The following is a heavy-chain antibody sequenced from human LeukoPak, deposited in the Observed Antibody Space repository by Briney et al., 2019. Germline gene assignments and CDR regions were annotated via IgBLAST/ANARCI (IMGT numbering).Heavy chain of an antibody. J-gene: IGHJ4*02. D-gene: IGHD5-18*01. CDR3: AKDISARGYSYAYDY. Sequence: GGSLRLSCAASGFTFDDYAMHWVRQAPGKGLEWVSRISWNAGSTGYADSVKGRFTISRDNAKNSLYLQMNSLRAEDTALYYCAKDISARGYSYAYDYWGQGTLVAVSS. CDR1: GFTFDDYA. CDR2: ISWNAGST. V-gene: IGHV3-9*01.